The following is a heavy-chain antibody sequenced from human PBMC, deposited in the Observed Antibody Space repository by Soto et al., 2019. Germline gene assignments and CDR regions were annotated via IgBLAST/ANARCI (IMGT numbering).Heavy chain of an antibody. CDR2: INPNSGGT. J-gene: IGHJ6*01. CDR1: VYTKRGDE. CDR3: ARNYYGGGSFSSYHHGMAA. Sequence: SWVQVSLGASVYTKRGDERHGVREARGQGLDWMGWINPNSGGTNYAQKFQGWVTMTRDTSISTAYMELSRLRSDDTAVYYCARNYYGGGSFSSYHHGMAAWGQGARASVPA. V-gene: IGHV1-2*04. D-gene: IGHD1-26*01.